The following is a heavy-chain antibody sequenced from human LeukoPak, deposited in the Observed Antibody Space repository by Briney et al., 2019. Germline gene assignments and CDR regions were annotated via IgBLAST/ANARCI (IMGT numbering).Heavy chain of an antibody. D-gene: IGHD3-10*01. CDR3: AREAGSVRGVISYYYYYMDV. Sequence: PSETLSLTCTVSGGSISTYYWSWIRRPPGKGLEWSGYIIYSGSTNYNPSLKSRVTISVDTSKNQFSLKLSSVTAADTAVYYCAREAGSVRGVISYYYYYMDVWGKGTTVTVSS. J-gene: IGHJ6*03. CDR1: GGSISTYY. CDR2: IIYSGST. V-gene: IGHV4-59*01.